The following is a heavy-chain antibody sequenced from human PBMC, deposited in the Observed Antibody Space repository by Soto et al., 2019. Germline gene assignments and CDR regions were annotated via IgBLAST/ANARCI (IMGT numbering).Heavy chain of an antibody. J-gene: IGHJ6*02. CDR2: IGTGGDT. Sequence: EDQLVESGGGLVQPGGSLRPSCAASGFAFSSYVLHWVRRAPGKGPEWVSAIGTGGDTYYADSVMGRFTISRDNAKKSLYLQMNSLIAEDMAVYYCARHHPEIVVVPAAYYYGMDVWGQGTTVTVSS. CDR3: ARHHPEIVVVPAAYYYGMDV. D-gene: IGHD2-2*01. CDR1: GFAFSSYV. V-gene: IGHV3-13*01.